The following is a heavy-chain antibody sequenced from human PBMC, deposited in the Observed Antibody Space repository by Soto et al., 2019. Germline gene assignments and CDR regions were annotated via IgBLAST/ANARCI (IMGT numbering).Heavy chain of an antibody. CDR3: AREKIGGILDSSSYYYYYYGMDV. Sequence: PGGSLRLSCAASGFTFSSYWMHWVRQAPGKGLVWVSRINSDGSSTSYADSVKGRFTISRDNAKITLYLQMNSLRAEDTAVYYCAREKIGGILDSSSYYYYYYGMDVWGQGTTVTVSS. CDR2: INSDGSST. J-gene: IGHJ6*02. V-gene: IGHV3-74*01. CDR1: GFTFSSYW. D-gene: IGHD3-22*01.